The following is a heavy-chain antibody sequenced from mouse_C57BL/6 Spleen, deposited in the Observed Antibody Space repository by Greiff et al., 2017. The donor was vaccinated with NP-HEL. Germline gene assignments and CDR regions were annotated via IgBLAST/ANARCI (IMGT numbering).Heavy chain of an antibody. CDR3: ARQSNYVDY. CDR2: ISSGGSYT. D-gene: IGHD5-1*01. V-gene: IGHV5-6*01. J-gene: IGHJ2*01. CDR1: GFTFSSYG. Sequence: EVKLVESGGDLVKPGGSLKLSCAASGFTFSSYGMSWVRQTPDKRLEWVATISSGGSYTYYPDSVKGRFTISRDNAKNTLYLQMSSLKSEDTAMYYCARQSNYVDYWGQGTTLIVSS.